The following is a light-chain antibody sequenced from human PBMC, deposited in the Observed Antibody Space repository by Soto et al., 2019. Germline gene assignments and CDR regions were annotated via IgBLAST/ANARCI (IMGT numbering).Light chain of an antibody. J-gene: IGKJ1*01. CDR3: QQYGSSVTWT. CDR2: AAP. V-gene: IGKV3-20*01. Sequence: EVVLTQSPGTVSLSPGERATLSCRASQSITSSYIAWYQQKPGQAPRLLIYAAPSRATGIPDRFSGSGSGTDFTLSISRLEPEDFAVYYCQQYGSSVTWTFGQGTKVEIK. CDR1: QSITSSY.